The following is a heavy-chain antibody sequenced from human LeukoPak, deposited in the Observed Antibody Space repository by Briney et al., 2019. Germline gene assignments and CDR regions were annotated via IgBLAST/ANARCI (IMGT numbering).Heavy chain of an antibody. CDR3: ARDSGSGWYFDY. D-gene: IGHD6-19*01. CDR2: IWYDGSNK. Sequence: PGGSLRLSCAASGFTFSSYGMHWVRQAPGKGLEWVAVIWYDGSNKYYADSVKGRFTISRGNSKNTLYLQMNSLRAEDTAVYYCARDSGSGWYFDYWGQGTLVTVSS. CDR1: GFTFSSYG. J-gene: IGHJ4*02. V-gene: IGHV3-33*01.